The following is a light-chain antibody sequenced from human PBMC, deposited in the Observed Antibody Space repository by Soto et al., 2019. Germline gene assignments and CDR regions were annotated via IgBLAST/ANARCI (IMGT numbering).Light chain of an antibody. Sequence: QSVLNQPPSASGSTGQSVTISCTGTSSDVGGYSSVAWFQHHPGKAPKLMIYEVSKRPSGVPDRFSGSKSGNTASLTVSGLQAEDEADYYCISYAGSNNYVFGTGTKVTVL. J-gene: IGLJ1*01. V-gene: IGLV2-8*01. CDR1: SSDVGGYSS. CDR3: ISYAGSNNYV. CDR2: EVS.